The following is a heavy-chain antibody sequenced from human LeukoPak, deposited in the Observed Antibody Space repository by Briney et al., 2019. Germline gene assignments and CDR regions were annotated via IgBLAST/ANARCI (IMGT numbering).Heavy chain of an antibody. CDR1: GFTFSSSTFGSYT. CDR2: ISSTGTYI. V-gene: IGHV3-21*01. Sequence: GESLRLSCATSGFTFSSSTFGSYTMNWVRQAPGKGPEWVSSISSTGTYIYYTDPVKGRFTISRDIANSLLYLQMNSLRADDTAVYYCARDLDYSTGFDYWGQGTLVTVSS. D-gene: IGHD4-11*01. CDR3: ARDLDYSTGFDY. J-gene: IGHJ4*02.